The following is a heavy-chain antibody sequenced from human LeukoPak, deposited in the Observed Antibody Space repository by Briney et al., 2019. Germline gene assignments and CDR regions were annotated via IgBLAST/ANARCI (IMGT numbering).Heavy chain of an antibody. CDR2: SGST. V-gene: IGHV4-59*08. CDR3: ARHLAWDTAMAHDAFDI. Sequence: SGSTNYNPSLKSRVTISVDTSKNQFSLKLSSVTAADTAVYYCARHLAWDTAMAHDAFDIWGQGTMVTVSS. D-gene: IGHD5-18*01. J-gene: IGHJ3*02.